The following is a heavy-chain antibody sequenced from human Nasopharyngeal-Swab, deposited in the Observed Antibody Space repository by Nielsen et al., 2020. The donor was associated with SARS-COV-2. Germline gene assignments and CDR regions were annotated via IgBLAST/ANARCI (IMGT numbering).Heavy chain of an antibody. J-gene: IGHJ4*02. D-gene: IGHD2-15*01. V-gene: IGHV3-30*03. Sequence: GESLKISCAASGFTFSSYGMHWVRQAPGKGLEWVAVISYDGSNKYYADSVKGRFTISRDNSKNTLYLQMGSLRAEDMAVYYCARVVVAATLDYWGQGTLVTVSS. CDR3: ARVVVAATLDY. CDR1: GFTFSSYG. CDR2: ISYDGSNK.